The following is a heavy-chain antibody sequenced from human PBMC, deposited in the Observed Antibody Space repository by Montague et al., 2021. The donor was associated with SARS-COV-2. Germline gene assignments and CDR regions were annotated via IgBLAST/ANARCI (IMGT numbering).Heavy chain of an antibody. Sequence: SETLSLTCSVSGYSISSGYFWGWIRQPPGKGLEWIGAIYHGGFTHYNPSRESRLTMSLDTSKNQFSLRLSSVTAADTAIYYCARAYCGGDCNYLYIWFDSWGQGALVTVSS. CDR2: IYHGGFT. CDR1: GYSISSGYF. D-gene: IGHD2-21*01. CDR3: ARAYCGGDCNYLYIWFDS. V-gene: IGHV4-38-2*02. J-gene: IGHJ5*01.